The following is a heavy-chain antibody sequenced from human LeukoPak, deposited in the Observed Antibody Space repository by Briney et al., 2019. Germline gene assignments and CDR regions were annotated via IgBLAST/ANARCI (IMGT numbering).Heavy chain of an antibody. J-gene: IGHJ4*02. CDR2: ISGSSSYI. CDR3: ARVASNIPAARVSFDY. V-gene: IGHV3-21*01. CDR1: GFTVSSNY. D-gene: IGHD2-2*01. Sequence: GGSLRLSCAASGFTVSSNYMSWVRQAPGKGLEWVSSISGSSSYIYYADSVKGRFTISRDNAKNPLYLQMNSLRAEDTAVYYCARVASNIPAARVSFDYWGQGTLVTVSS.